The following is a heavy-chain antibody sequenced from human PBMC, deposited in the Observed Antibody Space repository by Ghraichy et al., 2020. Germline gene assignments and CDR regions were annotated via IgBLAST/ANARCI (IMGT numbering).Heavy chain of an antibody. Sequence: SETLSLTCTVSGGSISSNSYYWGWIRQPPGRGLEWIGTIYDRTNTYYTPSLKSRVSISVDTSNNQFSLKMTSVTAADIAIYYCARLSHIAAAATAVSWGQGILVTVSS. J-gene: IGHJ5*02. CDR3: ARLSHIAAAATAVS. CDR1: GGSISSNSYY. CDR2: IYDRTNT. D-gene: IGHD6-13*01. V-gene: IGHV4-39*01.